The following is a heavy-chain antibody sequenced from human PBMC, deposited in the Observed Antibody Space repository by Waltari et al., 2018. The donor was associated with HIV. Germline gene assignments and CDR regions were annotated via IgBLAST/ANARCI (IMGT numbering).Heavy chain of an antibody. J-gene: IGHJ3*02. D-gene: IGHD3-22*01. CDR3: AREQHSSGFRSDAFDI. CDR2: IYTSGST. V-gene: IGHV4-61*02. Sequence: QVQLQESGPGLVKPSQTLSLTCTVSGGSISSGSYYWSWIRQPAGKGLEWIGRIYTSGSTNYNPSLKSRVTISVDTSKNQFSLKLSSVTAADTAVYYCAREQHSSGFRSDAFDIWGQGTMVTVSS. CDR1: GGSISSGSYY.